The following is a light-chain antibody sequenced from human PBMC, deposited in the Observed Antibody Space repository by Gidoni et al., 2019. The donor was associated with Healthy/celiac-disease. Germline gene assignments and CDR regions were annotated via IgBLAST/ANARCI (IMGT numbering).Light chain of an antibody. CDR2: GAS. Sequence: IVLTPAPGTLSLSPGERATLSCRASQSVSSSYLAWYQQKPGQAPRLPLYGASSRATGIPDRFSGSGSGTDFTLTISRLEPEDFAVYYCQQYGSSPFTFGPGTKVDIK. CDR1: QSVSSSY. V-gene: IGKV3-20*01. J-gene: IGKJ3*01. CDR3: QQYGSSPFT.